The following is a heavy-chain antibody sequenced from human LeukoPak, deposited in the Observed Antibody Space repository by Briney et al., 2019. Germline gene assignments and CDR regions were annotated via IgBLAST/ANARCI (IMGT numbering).Heavy chain of an antibody. Sequence: PGGSLRLSCAASGFTFSSYWMSWVRQPPGKGLEWVANIKQDGSEKYYVDSVKGRFTISRDNAKNSLYLQMNSLGADDTAVYYCATYNSANAREFQYWGQGTLVTVPS. CDR1: GFTFSSYW. CDR3: ATYNSANAREFQY. V-gene: IGHV3-7*01. CDR2: IKQDGSEK. J-gene: IGHJ1*01. D-gene: IGHD2/OR15-2a*01.